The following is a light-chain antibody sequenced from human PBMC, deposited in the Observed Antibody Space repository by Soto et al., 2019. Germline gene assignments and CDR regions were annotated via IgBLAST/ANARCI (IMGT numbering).Light chain of an antibody. CDR1: RSDVGSYNL. V-gene: IGLV2-23*01. J-gene: IGLJ2*01. CDR2: EGS. Sequence: QSALTQPASVSGSPGQSITISCTGTRSDVGSYNLVPWYQQHPGKAPKLMIYEGSKRPPGVSNRFSGSKSGNTASLTISGLQAEDEADYYCCSYAGSSTSVVFGGGTKVTVL. CDR3: CSYAGSSTSVV.